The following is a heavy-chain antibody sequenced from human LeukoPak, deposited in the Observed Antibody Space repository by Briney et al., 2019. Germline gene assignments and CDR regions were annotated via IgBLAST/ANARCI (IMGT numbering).Heavy chain of an antibody. CDR2: INPSGGST. J-gene: IGHJ4*02. D-gene: IGHD4/OR15-4a*01. CDR3: ARARSNYYPDY. V-gene: IGHV1-46*01. CDR1: GYTFTSYY. Sequence: ASVKVSFKASGYTFTSYYMHWVRQAPGQGLEWMGIINPSGGSTSYAQKFQGRVTMTRDMSTSTVYMELSSLRSEDTAVYYCARARSNYYPDYWGQGTLVTVSS.